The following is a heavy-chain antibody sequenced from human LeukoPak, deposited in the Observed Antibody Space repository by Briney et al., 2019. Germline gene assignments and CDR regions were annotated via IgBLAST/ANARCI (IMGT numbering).Heavy chain of an antibody. D-gene: IGHD6-13*01. CDR1: GFTFSSYA. Sequence: GGSLRLSCAVSGFTFSSYAMSCVPQAPAQGLEWGSAIRPRGGSTYYADSVKGRFTISRDNSKNTLYLQMNSLRADDTAVYYCAKDRPTVYSSSWLHFLDSWGQGTLVTVSS. J-gene: IGHJ4*02. V-gene: IGHV3-23*01. CDR2: IRPRGGST. CDR3: AKDRPTVYSSSWLHFLDS.